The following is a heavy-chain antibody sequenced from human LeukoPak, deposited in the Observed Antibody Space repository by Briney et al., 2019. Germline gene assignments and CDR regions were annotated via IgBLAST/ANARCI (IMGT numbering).Heavy chain of an antibody. CDR2: IYHSGST. Sequence: SETLSLTCTVSGYSISSGYYWGWIRQTPGKGLAWIGNIYHSGSTYYNPSLKSRVTISVDTSKNQFSLKLSSVTAADTAVYYCARAGGSYYYYYYYMDVWGKGTTVTVSS. J-gene: IGHJ6*03. V-gene: IGHV4-38-2*02. D-gene: IGHD1-26*01. CDR1: GYSISSGYY. CDR3: ARAGGSYYYYYYYMDV.